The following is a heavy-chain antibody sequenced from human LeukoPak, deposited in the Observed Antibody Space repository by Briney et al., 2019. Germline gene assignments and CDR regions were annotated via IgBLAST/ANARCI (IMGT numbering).Heavy chain of an antibody. Sequence: ASVKVSFTASGYTFTIYGISWVRQAPAQGHERMGCISVYSGNTNYAQKLQGRVTMTTDTSTSTAYMELRSLRSDDTAVYYCARDHLGATHYVSLWGEGTLVTVSA. V-gene: IGHV1-18*01. D-gene: IGHD1-26*01. CDR2: ISVYSGNT. J-gene: IGHJ4*02. CDR1: GYTFTIYG. CDR3: ARDHLGATHYVSL.